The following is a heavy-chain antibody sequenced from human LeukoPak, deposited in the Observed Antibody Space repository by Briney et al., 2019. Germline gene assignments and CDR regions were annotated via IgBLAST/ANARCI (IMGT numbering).Heavy chain of an antibody. D-gene: IGHD5-18*01. Sequence: PGGSLRLSCAASGFTLSSYAMSWVRQAPGKGLEWVSAISGSGDSAYYADSVKGRFTISRDNSKNTQYLQMNSLRAEDTAVYYCAKRIQLWNFDYWGQGTLVTVSS. CDR2: ISGSGDSA. V-gene: IGHV3-23*01. CDR3: AKRIQLWNFDY. J-gene: IGHJ4*02. CDR1: GFTLSSYA.